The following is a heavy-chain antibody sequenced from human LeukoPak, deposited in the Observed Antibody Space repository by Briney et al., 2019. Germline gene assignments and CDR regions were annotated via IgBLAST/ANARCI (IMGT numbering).Heavy chain of an antibody. V-gene: IGHV3-74*01. CDR3: ATDVPAVTIFGY. D-gene: IGHD2-2*01. J-gene: IGHJ4*02. CDR2: INSDGSST. CDR1: GFTFSTYW. Sequence: GGSLRLSCAASGFTFSTYWMHWVRQAPGTGLVWVSLINSDGSSTNYADSVKGRYTISRDNAKNTLYLQMNSLRAEDTAVYYCATDVPAVTIFGYWGQGTLVTVSS.